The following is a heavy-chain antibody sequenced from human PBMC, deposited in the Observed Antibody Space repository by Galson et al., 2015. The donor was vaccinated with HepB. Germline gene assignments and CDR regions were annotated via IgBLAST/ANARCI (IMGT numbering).Heavy chain of an antibody. J-gene: IGHJ2*01. Sequence: SLRLSCAASGFTFDDYAMHWVRHAPGKGLEWVSGISWNSGSIGYADSVKGRFTISRDNAKNSLYLQMNSLRAEDTALYYCAKDWIAAAEKLGGWYFDLWGRGTLVTVSS. CDR2: ISWNSGSI. V-gene: IGHV3-9*01. D-gene: IGHD6-13*01. CDR1: GFTFDDYA. CDR3: AKDWIAAAEKLGGWYFDL.